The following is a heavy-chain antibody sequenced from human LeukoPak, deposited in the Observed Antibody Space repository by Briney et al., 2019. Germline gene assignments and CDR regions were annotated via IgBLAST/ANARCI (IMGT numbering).Heavy chain of an antibody. CDR1: GGSFSGYY. Sequence: SETLSLTCAVYGGSFSGYYWSWIRQHPGKGLEWIGYIYYSGSTYYNPSLKSRVTISVDTSKSQFSLKLSSVTAADTAVYYCARVVGAPDYWGQGTLVTVSS. V-gene: IGHV4-31*11. CDR2: IYYSGST. D-gene: IGHD1-26*01. J-gene: IGHJ4*02. CDR3: ARVVGAPDY.